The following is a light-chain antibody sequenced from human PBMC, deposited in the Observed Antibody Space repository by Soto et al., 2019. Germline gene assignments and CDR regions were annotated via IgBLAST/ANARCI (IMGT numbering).Light chain of an antibody. CDR1: QSVSNYY. Sequence: EIVLTQSPATLSLSPGERAILSSGASQSVSNYYFAWYQQKPGLAPRLLIYDASSWATGIPDRFSGSGSGTDVTLTIGRQEPEDLAVCYCQQYGSSRTFGHGAKVEI. V-gene: IGKV3D-20*01. J-gene: IGKJ1*01. CDR2: DAS. CDR3: QQYGSSRT.